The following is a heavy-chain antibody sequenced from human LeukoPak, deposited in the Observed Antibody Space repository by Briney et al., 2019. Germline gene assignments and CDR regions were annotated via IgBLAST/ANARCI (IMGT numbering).Heavy chain of an antibody. CDR2: IGDTT. CDR3: AKDRSGLGLQLADFDP. V-gene: IGHV3-23*01. Sequence: SCKASGGTFSSYAMTWVRQAPGKGLEWVSTIGDTTYYADSVKGRFTISRDDSKNTLYLQMNRLRAEDTAVYYCAKDRSGLGLQLADFDPWGQGTLVTVSS. CDR1: GGTFSSYA. J-gene: IGHJ5*02. D-gene: IGHD5-24*01.